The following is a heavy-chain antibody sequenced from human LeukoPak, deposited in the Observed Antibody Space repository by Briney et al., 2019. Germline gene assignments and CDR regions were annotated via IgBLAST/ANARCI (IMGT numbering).Heavy chain of an antibody. CDR1: GGSFSGYY. CDR3: AREGDYTFDY. Sequence: SETLSLTCAVYGGSFSGYYWSWIRQPPGKGLEWIGEINHSGSTNYNPSLKSRVTISVDTSKNQFSLKLSSVTAADTAVYYCAREGDYTFDYWGQGTLVTASS. J-gene: IGHJ4*02. D-gene: IGHD3-16*01. V-gene: IGHV4-34*01. CDR2: INHSGST.